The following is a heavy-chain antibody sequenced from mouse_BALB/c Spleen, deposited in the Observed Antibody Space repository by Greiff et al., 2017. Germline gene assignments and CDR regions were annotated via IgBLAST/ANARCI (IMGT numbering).Heavy chain of an antibody. CDR2: ISSGGST. D-gene: IGHD2-4*01. CDR3: ARGGDDYDTWFAY. CDR1: GFTFSSYA. J-gene: IGHJ3*01. V-gene: IGHV5-6-5*01. Sequence: EVQLMESGGGLVKPGGSLKLSCAASGFTFSSYAMSWVRQTPEKRLEWVASISSGGSTYYPDSVKGRFTISRDNARNILYLQMSSLRSEDTAMYYCARGGDDYDTWFAYWGQGTLVTVSA.